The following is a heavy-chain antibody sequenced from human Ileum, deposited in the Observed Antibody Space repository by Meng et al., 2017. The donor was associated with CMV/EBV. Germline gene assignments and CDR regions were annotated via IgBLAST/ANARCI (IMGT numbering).Heavy chain of an antibody. V-gene: IGHV3-11*01. Sequence: GGSLRLSCAASGFTFTNYWMTWVRQAPGKGLEWISYITDSGKTSNYADSVKGRFTISRDNAKSSLYLQMDSLGAEDTAVYFCVRGGSFGMNLWGQGTTVNVSS. D-gene: IGHD3-10*01. J-gene: IGHJ6*02. CDR1: GFTFTNYW. CDR2: ITDSGKTS. CDR3: VRGGSFGMNL.